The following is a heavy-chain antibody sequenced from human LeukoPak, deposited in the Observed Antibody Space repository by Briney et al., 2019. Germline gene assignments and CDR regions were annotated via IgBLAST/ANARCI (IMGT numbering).Heavy chain of an antibody. J-gene: IGHJ6*02. CDR1: GGSISSYY. CDR2: IYTSGST. D-gene: IGHD5-12*01. V-gene: IGHV4-4*07. Sequence: SETLSLTCTASGGSISSYYWSWIRQPAGKGLEWIGRIYTSGSTNYNPSLKSRVTMSVDTSKNQFSLKLSSVTAADTAVYYCARGNSGYDYYYYYGMDVWGQGTTVTVFS. CDR3: ARGNSGYDYYYYYGMDV.